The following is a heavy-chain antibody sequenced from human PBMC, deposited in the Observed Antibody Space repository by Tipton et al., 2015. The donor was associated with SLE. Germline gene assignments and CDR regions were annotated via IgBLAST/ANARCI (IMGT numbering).Heavy chain of an antibody. V-gene: IGHV4-61*05. CDR3: ARGDSAYDLPDY. J-gene: IGHJ4*02. CDR2: IYYSGST. Sequence: TLSLTCTVSGGSISSSSYYWGWIRQPPGKGLEWIGYIYYSGSTNYNPSLQSRVTISIDTSRNQLSLKLNSVTAADTAVYYCARGDSAYDLPDYWGQGTLVTVSS. D-gene: IGHD5-12*01. CDR1: GGSISSSSYY.